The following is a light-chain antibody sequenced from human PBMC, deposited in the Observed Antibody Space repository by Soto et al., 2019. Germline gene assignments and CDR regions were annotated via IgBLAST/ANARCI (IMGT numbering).Light chain of an antibody. CDR3: SSYTSNTIRAV. CDR1: SSDIGTYNY. Sequence: QSVLTQPASVSGSAGQSITISCTETSSDIGTYNYVSWYQHHPGKAPKLIIYEVINRPSGVSHRFSGSKSGNTASLTISGLQAEDEADYYCSSYTSNTIRAVFGGGTKLTVL. CDR2: EVI. J-gene: IGLJ2*01. V-gene: IGLV2-14*01.